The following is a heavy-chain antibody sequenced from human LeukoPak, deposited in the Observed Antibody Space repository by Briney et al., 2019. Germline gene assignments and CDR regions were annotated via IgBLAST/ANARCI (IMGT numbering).Heavy chain of an antibody. Sequence: SETLSLTCTVSGYSISSGYYWGWIRQPPGKGLEWIGSIYHSGSTYHNPSLKSRVTISVDTSKNQFSLKLSSVTAADTAVYYCARMPGYSYYYMDVWGKGTTVTVSS. CDR2: IYHSGST. V-gene: IGHV4-38-2*02. CDR1: GYSISSGYY. CDR3: ARMPGYSYYYMDV. D-gene: IGHD5-18*01. J-gene: IGHJ6*03.